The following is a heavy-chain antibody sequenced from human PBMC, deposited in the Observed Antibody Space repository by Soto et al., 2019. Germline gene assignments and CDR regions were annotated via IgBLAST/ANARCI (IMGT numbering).Heavy chain of an antibody. V-gene: IGHV4-59*01. CDR2: IYYSGST. J-gene: IGHJ5*02. Sequence: SETMSLTCTVAGGSISSYYCSWIRQPPGKGLEWIGYIYYSGSTNYNPSLKSRVTISVDTSKIQFSLKLGSVTAADTAVYYCARDLAAAGSGLDPWGQGTLVTVSS. D-gene: IGHD6-13*01. CDR1: GGSISSYY. CDR3: ARDLAAAGSGLDP.